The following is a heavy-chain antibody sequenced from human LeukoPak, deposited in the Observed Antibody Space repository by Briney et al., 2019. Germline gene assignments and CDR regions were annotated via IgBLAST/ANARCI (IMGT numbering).Heavy chain of an antibody. V-gene: IGHV3-66*02. CDR3: ANHYDFWSGYSNWFDP. CDR1: GFTVSSNY. J-gene: IGHJ5*02. CDR2: IYSGGST. Sequence: GGSLRLSCAASGFTVSSNYMSWVRQAPGKGLEWVSVIYSGGSTYYADSVKGRFTISRDNSKNTLYLQMNSLRAGDTAVYYCANHYDFWSGYSNWFDPWGQGTLVTVSS. D-gene: IGHD3-3*01.